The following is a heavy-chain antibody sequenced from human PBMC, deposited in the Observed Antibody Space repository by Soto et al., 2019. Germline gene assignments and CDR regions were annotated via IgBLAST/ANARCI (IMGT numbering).Heavy chain of an antibody. D-gene: IGHD5-18*01. CDR2: INQDGRNI. J-gene: IGHJ4*02. CDR1: GFDFSDSC. CDR3: AALDTAMVKTAGY. Sequence: GGSLRLPCVASGFDFSDSCMHWVRQPPGKGLMWVSRINQDGRNIVYADSVKGRFTISRDNAKNSLYLQMNSLRAEDTAVYYCAALDTAMVKTAGYWGQGTLVTVSS. V-gene: IGHV3-74*01.